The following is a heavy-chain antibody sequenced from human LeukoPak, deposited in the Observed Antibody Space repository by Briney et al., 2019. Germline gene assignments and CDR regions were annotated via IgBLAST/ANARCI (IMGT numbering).Heavy chain of an antibody. J-gene: IGHJ4*02. CDR2: IIPILGIA. CDR1: GGTFSSYA. CDR3: ATVKVPTVTIYFDY. D-gene: IGHD4-17*01. Sequence: ASVKVSCKASGGTFSSYAISWVRQAPGQGLEWMGRIIPILGIANYAQKFQGRVTIIADKSTSTAYMELSSLRSEDTAVYYCATVKVPTVTIYFDYWGQGTLVTVSS. V-gene: IGHV1-69*04.